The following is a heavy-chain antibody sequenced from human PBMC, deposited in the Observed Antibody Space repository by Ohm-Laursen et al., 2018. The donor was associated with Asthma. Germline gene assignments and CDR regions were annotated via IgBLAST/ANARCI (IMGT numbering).Heavy chain of an antibody. CDR3: ARSAYSYYGMDV. Sequence: GSLKISCKGSGYSFTSYWIGWVRQMPGKGLGGMGIIYPGDSDTRYSPSFQGQVTISADKYISTAYLQWSSLKASDSAMYYCARSAYSYYGMDVWGQGTTVTVSS. CDR2: IYPGDSDT. V-gene: IGHV5-51*01. CDR1: GYSFTSYW. D-gene: IGHD6-25*01. J-gene: IGHJ6*02.